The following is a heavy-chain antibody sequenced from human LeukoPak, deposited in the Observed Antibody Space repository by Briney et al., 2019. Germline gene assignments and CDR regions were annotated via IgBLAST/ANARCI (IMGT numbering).Heavy chain of an antibody. CDR3: ARSLWATYYGMDV. J-gene: IGHJ6*02. CDR1: GGSISSYY. Sequence: PSETLSLTCTVSGGSISSYYWSWIRQPPGKGLEWIGYIYYSGSTNYNPSLKSRVTISVDTSKNQFSLKLSSVTVADTAVYYCARSLWATYYGMDVWGQGTTVTVSS. V-gene: IGHV4-59*01. CDR2: IYYSGST. D-gene: IGHD3-10*01.